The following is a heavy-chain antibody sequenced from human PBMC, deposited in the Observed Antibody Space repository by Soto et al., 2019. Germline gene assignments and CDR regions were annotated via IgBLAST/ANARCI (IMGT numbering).Heavy chain of an antibody. J-gene: IGHJ6*02. CDR1: GGSISSGGYY. Sequence: QVQLQESGPGLVKPSQTLSLTCTVSGGSISSGGYYWSWIRQHPGKGLEWIGNIYYTGSTHYDPSLKSRITISLAQSKNQISLKLSSVTAADTAVYYCASSPVTGIYYAMDVWGQGTTVTVSS. D-gene: IGHD6-19*01. CDR3: ASSPVTGIYYAMDV. V-gene: IGHV4-31*03. CDR2: IYYTGST.